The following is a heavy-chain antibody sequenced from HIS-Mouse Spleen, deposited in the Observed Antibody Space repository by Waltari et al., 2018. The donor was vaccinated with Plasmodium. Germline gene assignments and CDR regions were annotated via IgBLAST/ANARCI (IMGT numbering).Heavy chain of an antibody. Sequence: EVQLLESGGGLVQPGGSLRLSCAASGFTFSSSALSWVRQAAGEGVEWVSASSGSGGSKYYADSRKGRFTISRDNSKNTRYLQMNSLRAEDTAVYYCAKSSKGTGDRWDYWGQGTLVTVSS. J-gene: IGHJ4*02. D-gene: IGHD7-27*01. V-gene: IGHV3-23*01. CDR1: GFTFSSSA. CDR2: SSGSGGSK. CDR3: AKSSKGTGDRWDY.